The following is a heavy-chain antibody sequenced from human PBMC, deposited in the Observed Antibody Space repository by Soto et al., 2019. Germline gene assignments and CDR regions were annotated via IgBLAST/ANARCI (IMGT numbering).Heavy chain of an antibody. J-gene: IGHJ5*02. D-gene: IGHD2-2*01. CDR2: INAGNGNT. V-gene: IGHV1-3*01. CDR1: GYTFTSYA. Sequence: QVQLVQSGAEVKKPGASVKVSCKASGYTFTSYAMHWVRQAPGQRLEWMGWINAGNGNTKYSQKFQGRVTITRDTSASTAYMELSSLRSEDTAVYYCARDIVVVPAATNWFDPWGQGTLVTVSS. CDR3: ARDIVVVPAATNWFDP.